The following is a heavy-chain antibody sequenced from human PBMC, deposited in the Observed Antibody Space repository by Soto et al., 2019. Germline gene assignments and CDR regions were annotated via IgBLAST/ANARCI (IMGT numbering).Heavy chain of an antibody. V-gene: IGHV6-1*01. CDR3: ARAVSVQQPFDY. CDR1: GDSVSSNSAA. CDR2: TYYRSKWYN. J-gene: IGHJ4*02. D-gene: IGHD6-13*01. Sequence: XQTLSLPCAISGDSVSSNSAAWNLIRQSPSRGLEWLGRTYYRSKWYNDYAVSVKSRITINPDTSKNQFSLQLNSVTPEDTAVYYCARAVSVQQPFDYWGQGTLVTVSS.